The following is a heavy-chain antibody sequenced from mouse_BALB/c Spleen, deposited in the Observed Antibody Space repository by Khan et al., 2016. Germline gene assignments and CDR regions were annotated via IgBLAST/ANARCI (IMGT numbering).Heavy chain of an antibody. CDR1: GFSLTSYG. CDR3: AGTGDGNCAWFAY. CDR2: IWSDGST. J-gene: IGHJ3*01. Sequence: QVQLKQSGPGLVAPSQSLTITCTVSGFSLTSYGVHWVRQPPGKGLEWLVVIWSDGSTTYNSALKSRLTISKDKSKSQVFLKIDSLHTDDTALYYCAGTGDGNCAWFAYWGQGTLVTVSA. V-gene: IGHV2-6*02. D-gene: IGHD2-1*01.